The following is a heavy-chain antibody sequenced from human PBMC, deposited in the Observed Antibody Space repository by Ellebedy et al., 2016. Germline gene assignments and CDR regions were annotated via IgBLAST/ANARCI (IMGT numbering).Heavy chain of an antibody. CDR2: IYYSGTT. J-gene: IGHJ6*02. D-gene: IGHD4-17*01. V-gene: IGHV4-39*01. CDR3: ARPTTENYYYAMDV. Sequence: SETLSLTCTVSGGSISGSSYYWSWIRQPPGKGLEWIGRIYYSGTTYYNPSLKSRATMSVDTSKDQFSLKLSSVTAADTALYYCARPTTENYYYAMDVWGQGTTVTVSS. CDR1: GGSISGSSYY.